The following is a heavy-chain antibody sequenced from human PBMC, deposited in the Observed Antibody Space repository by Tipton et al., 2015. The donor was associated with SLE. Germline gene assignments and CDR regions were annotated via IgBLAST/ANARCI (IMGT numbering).Heavy chain of an antibody. Sequence: LRLSCAVYGGSFSGYYWSWIRQPPGKGLEWIGEINHSGSTNYNPSLKSRVTISVDTSKNQFSLKLSSVTAADTAVYYCARVLPYYYGSGSSGGAFDIWGQGTMVTVSS. V-gene: IGHV4-34*01. J-gene: IGHJ3*02. CDR3: ARVLPYYYGSGSSGGAFDI. CDR2: INHSGST. D-gene: IGHD3-10*01. CDR1: GGSFSGYY.